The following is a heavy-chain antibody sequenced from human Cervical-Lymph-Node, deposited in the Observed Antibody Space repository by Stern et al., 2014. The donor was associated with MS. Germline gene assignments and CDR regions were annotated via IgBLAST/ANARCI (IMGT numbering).Heavy chain of an antibody. J-gene: IGHJ4*02. Sequence: QVQLVQSGGGVVQPGWSLRLSCAASGFTFSRYGMHWVRQAPGKGLEWVGVTSFDGGIKYYADSVRGRFTVSRDNSKNTLYLQMNSLRAEDTAVYYCATDLALGTTIIGKYWGQGTLVTVSS. CDR1: GFTFSRYG. CDR3: ATDLALGTTIIGKY. V-gene: IGHV3-33*05. CDR2: TSFDGGIK. D-gene: IGHD2/OR15-2a*01.